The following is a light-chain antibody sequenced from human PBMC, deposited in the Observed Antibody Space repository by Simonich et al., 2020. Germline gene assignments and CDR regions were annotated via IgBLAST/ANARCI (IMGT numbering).Light chain of an antibody. CDR3: QQYYSTPYT. CDR2: WAP. Sequence: DIVMTQSPDSLAVSLGARATVNCKSSPSVLYSSNNKNYLAWYQQKPGQPPKLRIYWAPTRESGVPDRFSGSGSGTDFTLTISSLQAEDVAVYYCQQYYSTPYTFGQGTKLEIK. V-gene: IGKV4-1*01. CDR1: PSVLYSSNNKNY. J-gene: IGKJ2*01.